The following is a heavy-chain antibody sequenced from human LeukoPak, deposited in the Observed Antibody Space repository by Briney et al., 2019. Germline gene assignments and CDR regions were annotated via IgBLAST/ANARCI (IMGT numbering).Heavy chain of an antibody. Sequence: PGRSLTLSCAASGFNFNTYAMNWVRQAPGKGLEWVALISYDGRKTYYANSMKGRFTISRDNSKNTLYLQMNSLNSVDTALYYCARADTPYVVLVGVDYWGQGTLVTVSS. D-gene: IGHD2-15*01. CDR3: ARADTPYVVLVGVDY. V-gene: IGHV3-30*04. CDR1: GFNFNTYA. CDR2: ISYDGRKT. J-gene: IGHJ4*02.